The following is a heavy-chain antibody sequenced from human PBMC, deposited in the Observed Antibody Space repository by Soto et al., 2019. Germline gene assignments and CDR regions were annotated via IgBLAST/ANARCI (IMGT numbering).Heavy chain of an antibody. CDR1: GGSISSYY. CDR3: ARHLKVRFLEWVIDY. Sequence: QVQLQESGPGLVKPSETLSLTCTVSGGSISSYYWSWIRQPPGKGLEWIGYIYYSGSTNYNPSLKSRVTISVDTSKNQFSLKLSSVTAADTAVYYCARHLKVRFLEWVIDYWGQGTLVTVSS. CDR2: IYYSGST. J-gene: IGHJ4*02. D-gene: IGHD3-3*01. V-gene: IGHV4-59*01.